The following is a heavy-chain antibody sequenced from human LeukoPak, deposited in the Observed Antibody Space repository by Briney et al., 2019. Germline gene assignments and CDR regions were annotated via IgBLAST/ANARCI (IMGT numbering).Heavy chain of an antibody. J-gene: IGHJ4*02. CDR3: ASHLMVFDY. CDR1: GGSISGSDYY. CDR2: INHSGST. V-gene: IGHV4-39*07. Sequence: KTSETLSLTCTVSGGSISGSDYYWTWIRQPPGKGLEWIGGINHSGSTNYNPSLKSRVTISVDTSKNQFSLKLSSVTAADTAVYYCASHLMVFDYWGQGTLVTVSS. D-gene: IGHD3-10*01.